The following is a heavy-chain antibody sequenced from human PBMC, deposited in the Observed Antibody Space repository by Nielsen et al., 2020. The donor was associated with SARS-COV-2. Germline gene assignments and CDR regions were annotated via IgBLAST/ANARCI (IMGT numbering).Heavy chain of an antibody. CDR3: ALLPAASYYYGMDV. D-gene: IGHD2-2*01. V-gene: IGHV3-20*04. CDR2: INWNGGST. J-gene: IGHJ6*02. CDR1: GFTFDDYG. Sequence: GESLKISCAASGFTFDDYGMSWVRQAPGKGLEWVSGINWNGGSTGYADSVKGRFTISRDNAKNSLYLQMNSLRAEDTALYYCALLPAASYYYGMDVWGQGTTVTVSS.